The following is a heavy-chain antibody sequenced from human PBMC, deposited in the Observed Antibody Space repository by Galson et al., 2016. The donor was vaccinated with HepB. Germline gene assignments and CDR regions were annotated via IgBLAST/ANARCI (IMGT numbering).Heavy chain of an antibody. J-gene: IGHJ4*02. V-gene: IGHV4-39*07. CDR1: GFTFSTYH. CDR2: IYYTGTT. D-gene: IGHD6-19*01. CDR3: ARLLPYSSGWYITYYFDY. Sequence: LRLSCAASGFTFSTYHMNWVRQTPGKGLEWIGTIYYTGTTFYNPSLKSRVTISVDKSKNQFSLKLGYVTAADTAVYYCARLLPYSSGWYITYYFDYWGQGTLVTVSS.